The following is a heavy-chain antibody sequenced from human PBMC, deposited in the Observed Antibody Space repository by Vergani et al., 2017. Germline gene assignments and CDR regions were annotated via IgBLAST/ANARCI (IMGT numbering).Heavy chain of an antibody. D-gene: IGHD3-9*01. J-gene: IGHJ4*02. V-gene: IGHV3-23*01. CDR2: ISGSGGST. Sequence: EVQLLESGGGLVQPGGSLRLSCAASGFTFSSYAMSWVRQAPGKGLEWVSAISGSGGSTYYADSVKGRFTISRDNSKNTLYLPINSLRAEDTAVYYCAKVADYDILTGYAYYFDYWGQGTLVTVSS. CDR3: AKVADYDILTGYAYYFDY. CDR1: GFTFSSYA.